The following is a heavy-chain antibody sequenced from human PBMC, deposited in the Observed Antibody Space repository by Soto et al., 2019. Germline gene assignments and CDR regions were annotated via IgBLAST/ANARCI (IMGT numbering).Heavy chain of an antibody. CDR2: ISWNSGSI. D-gene: IGHD1-26*01. CDR3: MSSRDAFDI. Sequence: GGSLRLSCAASGFTFDDYAMHWVRQAPGKGLEWVSGISWNSGSIGYADSVKGRFTISRDNAKNSLYLQMNSLRAEDTAVYYCMSSRDAFDIWGQGTMVTVSS. CDR1: GFTFDDYA. V-gene: IGHV3-9*01. J-gene: IGHJ3*02.